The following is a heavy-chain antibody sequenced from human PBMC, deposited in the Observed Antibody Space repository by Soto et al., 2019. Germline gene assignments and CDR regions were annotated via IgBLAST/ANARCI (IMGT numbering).Heavy chain of an antibody. CDR2: INLSADRT. J-gene: IGHJ4*02. D-gene: IGHD3-22*01. Sequence: ASVKVSCKASGYRFTSYGISWVRQAPGQGLEWMGIINLSADRTSYAQKFQGRFTVTMDTSTSTVYMELGSLRSEDTAVYYCVRDPSSGYRSFDYWGQGTLVTVSS. CDR1: GYRFTSYG. CDR3: VRDPSSGYRSFDY. V-gene: IGHV1-46*03.